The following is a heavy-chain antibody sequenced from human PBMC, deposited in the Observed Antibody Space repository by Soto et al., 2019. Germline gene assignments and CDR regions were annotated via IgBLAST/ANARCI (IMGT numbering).Heavy chain of an antibody. CDR2: IIPIFGTA. J-gene: IGHJ4*02. V-gene: IGHV1-69*06. Sequence: QVQLVQSGAEVKKPGSSVNVSCKASGGTFSSYAISWVRQAPGQGLEWMGGIIPIFGTANYAQKFQGRVTITADKSTSTAYMELSSLRSEDTAVYYCARGYWNDEGPTDPFDYWGQGTLVTVSS. D-gene: IGHD1-1*01. CDR1: GGTFSSYA. CDR3: ARGYWNDEGPTDPFDY.